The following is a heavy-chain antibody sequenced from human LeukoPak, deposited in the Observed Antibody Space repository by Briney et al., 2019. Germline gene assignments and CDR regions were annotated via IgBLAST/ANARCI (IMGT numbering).Heavy chain of an antibody. D-gene: IGHD3-22*01. J-gene: IGHJ4*02. CDR2: ISSSSSYI. Sequence: GGSLRLSCAASGFAFSSYSMNWVRQAPGKGLEWVSSISSSSSYIYYADSVKGRFTISRDNAKNSLYLQMNSLRAEDTAVYYCARGQWLPVFDFWGQGTLVTVSS. CDR1: GFAFSSYS. V-gene: IGHV3-21*01. CDR3: ARGQWLPVFDF.